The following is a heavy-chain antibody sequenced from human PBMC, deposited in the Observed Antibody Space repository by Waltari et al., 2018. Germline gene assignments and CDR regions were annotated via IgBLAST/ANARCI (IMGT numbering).Heavy chain of an antibody. CDR2: INPNRGGT. Sequence: QVQLVQSGAEVKKPGPSVKVSCKASGYTFTGSYMHWVRQAPGQGLEWMGRINPNRGGTNYAQKFQGRVTRTRDTSISTAYMELSRLRSDDTAVYYCARDCSSLPFDYWGQGTLVTVSS. CDR3: ARDCSSLPFDY. CDR1: GYTFTGSY. D-gene: IGHD6-6*01. V-gene: IGHV1-2*06. J-gene: IGHJ4*02.